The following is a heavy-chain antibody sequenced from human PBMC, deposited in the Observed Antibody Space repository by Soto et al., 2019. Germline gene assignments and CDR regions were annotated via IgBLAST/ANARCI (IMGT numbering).Heavy chain of an antibody. CDR3: ARLPGYSSGWRDD. CDR2: IYYSGST. J-gene: IGHJ4*02. Sequence: SETLSLTCTVSGGSISSSSYYWGWIRQPPGKGLEWIGSIYYSGSTYYNPSLKSRVTISVDTSKNQFSLKLSSVTAADTAVYYCARLPGYSSGWRDDWGQGTRVTVSS. V-gene: IGHV4-39*01. CDR1: GGSISSSSYY. D-gene: IGHD6-19*01.